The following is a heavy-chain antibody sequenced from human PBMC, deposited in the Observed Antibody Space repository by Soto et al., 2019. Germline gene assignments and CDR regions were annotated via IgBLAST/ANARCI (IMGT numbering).Heavy chain of an antibody. CDR3: AREKRGVDAFDI. Sequence: PSETLSLTCTVSGGSISSYYWSWIRQPPGKGLEWIGYIYYSGSTNHNPSLKSRVTISVDTSKNQFSLKLSSVTAADTAVYYCAREKRGVDAFDIWGQGTMVTVSS. CDR2: IYYSGST. D-gene: IGHD3-10*01. J-gene: IGHJ3*02. CDR1: GGSISSYY. V-gene: IGHV4-59*01.